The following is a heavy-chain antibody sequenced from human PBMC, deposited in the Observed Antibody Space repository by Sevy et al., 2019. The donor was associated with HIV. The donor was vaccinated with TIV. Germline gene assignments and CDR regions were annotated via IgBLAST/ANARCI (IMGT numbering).Heavy chain of an antibody. Sequence: GGSLRLSCAVSGMTFSTYNMNWVRQAPGKGLEWISYISTDSTTKYYADSVKGRFTISRANAKKSPYLQMNSLRDEDTAVYYCAGDRVREFDYWGQGTLVTVSS. J-gene: IGHJ4*02. CDR2: ISTDSTTK. CDR3: AGDRVREFDY. CDR1: GMTFSTYN. V-gene: IGHV3-48*02. D-gene: IGHD3-10*01.